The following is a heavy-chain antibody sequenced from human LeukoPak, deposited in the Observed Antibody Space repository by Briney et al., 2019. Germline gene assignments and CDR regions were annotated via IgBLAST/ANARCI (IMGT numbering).Heavy chain of an antibody. CDR1: GYTFTGYY. CDR2: INPNSGGT. J-gene: IGHJ4*02. D-gene: IGHD3-9*01. CDR3: ARVGAGYQFSPYYDN. Sequence: ASVKVSCKASGYTFTGYYMHWVRQAPGQGLQWMGWINPNSGGTNYAQKFEGRVTMTRDTSISTAYMELSRLTSDDTAVYYCARVGAGYQFSPYYDNWGQGTLVSVSS. V-gene: IGHV1-2*02.